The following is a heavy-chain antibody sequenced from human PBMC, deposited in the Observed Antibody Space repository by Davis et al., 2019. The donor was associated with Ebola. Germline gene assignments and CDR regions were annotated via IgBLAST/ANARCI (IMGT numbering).Heavy chain of an antibody. Sequence: GGSLRLSCAASGFTFSSYAMHWVRQAPGKGLEYVSAISSNGGSTYYANSVKGRFTISRDNSKNTLYLQMGSLRAEDMAVYYCAKNMMTTMFYYYGMDVWGQGTTVTVSS. CDR1: GFTFSSYA. V-gene: IGHV3-64*01. D-gene: IGHD4-17*01. CDR2: ISSNGGST. J-gene: IGHJ6*02. CDR3: AKNMMTTMFYYYGMDV.